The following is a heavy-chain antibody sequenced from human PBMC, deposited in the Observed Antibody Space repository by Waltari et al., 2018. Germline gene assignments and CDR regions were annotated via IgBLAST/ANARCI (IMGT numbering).Heavy chain of an antibody. CDR2: INPNSGGT. J-gene: IGHJ4*02. CDR3: ARDPSREYYDILTGYND. D-gene: IGHD3-9*01. V-gene: IGHV1-2*06. CDR1: GYTFTGYY. Sequence: QVQLVQSGAEVKKPGASVKVSCKASGYTFTGYYMHWVRQAPGQGLEWMGRINPNSGGTNYAQKVQGRVTMTRDTSISTAYMERSRLRSDDTAVYYCARDPSREYYDILTGYNDWGQGTLVTVSS.